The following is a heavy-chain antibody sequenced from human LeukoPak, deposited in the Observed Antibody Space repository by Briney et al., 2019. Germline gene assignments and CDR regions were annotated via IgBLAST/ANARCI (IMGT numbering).Heavy chain of an antibody. CDR3: ARIRVLGINDAFDT. V-gene: IGHV1-46*01. Sequence: ASVKVSWKASGYSFTSYYIHWVRQAPGQGREWRGIINPSGGSTTYAQKFQGRVTMPRDTSTSTVYMELSSLISEDTAVYYCARIRVLGINDAFDTWGQGTMVTVSS. J-gene: IGHJ3*02. CDR1: GYSFTSYY. CDR2: INPSGGST. D-gene: IGHD7-27*01.